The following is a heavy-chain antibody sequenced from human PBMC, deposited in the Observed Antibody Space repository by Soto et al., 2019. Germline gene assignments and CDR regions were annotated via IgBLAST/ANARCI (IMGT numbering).Heavy chain of an antibody. V-gene: IGHV3-23*01. CDR1: GFTFSSYA. CDR2: ISGSGGST. CDR3: ANQAQKESITMVRGVITSDDEYYGMDV. J-gene: IGHJ6*02. Sequence: GGSLRLSCAASGFTFSSYAMSWVRQAPGKGLEWVSAISGSGGSTYYADSVKGRFTTSRANAKNTLYLQMKSLRAGDTAVYYCANQAQKESITMVRGVITSDDEYYGMDVWGQGTTVTVSS. D-gene: IGHD3-10*01.